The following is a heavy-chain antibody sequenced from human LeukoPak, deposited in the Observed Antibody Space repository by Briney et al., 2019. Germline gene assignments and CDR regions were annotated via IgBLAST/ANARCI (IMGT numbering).Heavy chain of an antibody. Sequence: TGGSLRLSCEASQFSFSSYSFNWVRQAPGQGLEWVSSINKGATHMYYADSMKGRFTVSRDDAKNSLYLQMNSLRAEDTAVYYCVRLRRNTDRSGYYYYYDYWGRGTLVTVSS. CDR2: INKGATHM. J-gene: IGHJ4*02. D-gene: IGHD3-22*01. CDR3: VRLRRNTDRSGYYYYYDY. V-gene: IGHV3-21*01. CDR1: QFSFSSYS.